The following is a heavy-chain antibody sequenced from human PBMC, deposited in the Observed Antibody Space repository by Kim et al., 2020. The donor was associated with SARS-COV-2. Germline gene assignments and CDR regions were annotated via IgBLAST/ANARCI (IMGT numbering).Heavy chain of an antibody. CDR2: ISYDGSNK. CDR1: GFTFSSYA. Sequence: GGSLRLSCAASGFTFSSYAMHWVRQAPGKGLEWVAVISYDGSNKYYADSVKGRFTISRDNSKNTLYLQMNSLRAEDTAVYYCARGSIVVVPAAMYYFDYWGQGTLVTVSS. CDR3: ARGSIVVVPAAMYYFDY. D-gene: IGHD2-2*01. V-gene: IGHV3-30*04. J-gene: IGHJ4*02.